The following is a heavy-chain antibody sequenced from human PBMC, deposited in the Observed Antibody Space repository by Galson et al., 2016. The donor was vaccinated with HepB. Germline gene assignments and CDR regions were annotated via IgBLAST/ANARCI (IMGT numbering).Heavy chain of an antibody. CDR1: GVSVTTRGYY. CDR2: IAHNRYI. D-gene: IGHD6-19*01. Sequence: SETLSLTCAVSGVSVTTRGYYWGWIRQSPVRGLEWIATIAHNRYIYNNPSLETRVSVERSTDQFSLRLMSATAADSAVYYCARHIAQQWQMKCFNSWGSGTVVTVSS. J-gene: IGHJ4*02. CDR3: ARHIAQQWQMKCFNS. V-gene: IGHV4-39*01.